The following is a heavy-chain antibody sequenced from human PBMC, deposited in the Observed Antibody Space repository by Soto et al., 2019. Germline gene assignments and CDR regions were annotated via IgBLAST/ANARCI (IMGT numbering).Heavy chain of an antibody. J-gene: IGHJ3*02. D-gene: IGHD3-3*01. Sequence: SETLSLTCTVSGGSISSSSYYWGWIRQPPGKGLEWIGSIYYSGSTYYNPSLKSRVTISVDTSKNQFSLKLSSVTAADTAVYYCARQGFWSGRDAFDIWGQGTMVTVSS. V-gene: IGHV4-39*01. CDR3: ARQGFWSGRDAFDI. CDR2: IYYSGST. CDR1: GGSISSSSYY.